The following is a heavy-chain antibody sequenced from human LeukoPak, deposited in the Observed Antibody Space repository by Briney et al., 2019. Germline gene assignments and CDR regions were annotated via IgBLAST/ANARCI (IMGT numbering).Heavy chain of an antibody. CDR2: IRSKANSYAT. CDR1: GFTFSGSA. V-gene: IGHV3-73*01. J-gene: IGHJ4*02. D-gene: IGHD3-9*01. CDR3: TREGKYYDILTGYYEN. Sequence: QPGGSLRLSCAASGFTFSGSAMHWVRQASGKGLEWVGRIRSKANSYATAYAASVKGRFTISRDDSKNTAYLQMNSLKTEDTAVYYCTREGKYYDILTGYYENWGQGTLVTVSP.